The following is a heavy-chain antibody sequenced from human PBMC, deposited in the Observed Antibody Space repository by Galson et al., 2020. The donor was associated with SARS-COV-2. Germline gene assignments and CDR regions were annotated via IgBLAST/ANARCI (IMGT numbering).Heavy chain of an antibody. J-gene: IGHJ6*02. CDR1: GASISSGPYY. CDR2: IYKSGRT. V-gene: IGHV4-61*02. Sequence: SETLSVTCTVSGASISSGPYYWSWIRQPAGKGLEWIGRIYKSGRTDYNPSLWRQATMSVNTSKNQFSLKLSSVTAADTAVYYCARGNSPCVTIFGILTGTCGMDVWGQGATVTVSS. CDR3: ARGNSPCVTIFGILTGTCGMDV. D-gene: IGHD3-3*01.